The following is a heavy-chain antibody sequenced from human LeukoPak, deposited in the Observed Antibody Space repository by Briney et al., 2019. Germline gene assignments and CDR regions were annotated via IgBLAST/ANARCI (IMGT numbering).Heavy chain of an antibody. CDR2: IGGSGGST. V-gene: IGHV3-23*01. D-gene: IGHD3-10*01. CDR3: AKSRGSGSNMARGVNFDY. CDR1: GFTFSSYG. J-gene: IGHJ4*02. Sequence: GGSLRLSCAASGFTFSSYGMSWVRQAPGKGLEWVSAIGGSGGSTYYADSVKGRFTISRDNSKNTLYLQMNSLRAEDTAVYYCAKSRGSGSNMARGVNFDYWGQGTLVTVSS.